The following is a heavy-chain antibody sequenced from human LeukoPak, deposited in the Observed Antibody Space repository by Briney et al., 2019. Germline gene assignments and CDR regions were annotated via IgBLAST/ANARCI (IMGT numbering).Heavy chain of an antibody. CDR2: IYYSGST. Sequence: KPSETLSLTCTVSGGSISSYYWSWIRQPPGKGLEWIGYIYYSGSTNYNPSLKSRVTISVDTSKNQFSLKLSSLTAADTAVYYCARGQFQTGISHINYGSYYMDVWGKGTTVTVSS. CDR1: GGSISSYY. D-gene: IGHD1-14*01. V-gene: IGHV4-59*12. J-gene: IGHJ6*03. CDR3: ARGQFQTGISHINYGSYYMDV.